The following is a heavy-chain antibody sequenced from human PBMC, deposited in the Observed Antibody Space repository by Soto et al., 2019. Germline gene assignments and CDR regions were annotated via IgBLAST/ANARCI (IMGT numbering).Heavy chain of an antibody. CDR2: ISWNSGSI. D-gene: IGHD6-19*01. V-gene: IGHV3-9*01. J-gene: IGHJ4*02. CDR3: AKDRGSGWYVGEDY. CDR1: GFTFDDYA. Sequence: RAGGSLRLSCAASGFTFDDYAMHWVRQAPGKGLEWVSGISWNSGSIGYADSVKGRFTISRDNAKNSLYLQMNSLRAEDTALYYCAKDRGSGWYVGEDYWGQGTLVTVSS.